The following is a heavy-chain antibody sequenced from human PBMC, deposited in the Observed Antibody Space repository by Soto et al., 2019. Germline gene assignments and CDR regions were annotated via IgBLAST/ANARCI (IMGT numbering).Heavy chain of an antibody. D-gene: IGHD2-2*01. CDR2: ISSSSSYK. CDR1: GFTFSSYS. J-gene: IGHJ4*02. CDR3: ARGGDIVVVPAALPDYFDC. V-gene: IGHV3-21*01. Sequence: EVQLVESGGGLVKPGGSLRLSCAASGFTFSSYSMNWVRQAPGKGLEWVSSISSSSSYKYYADSEKGRFTISRDNAKNSLYLQMNSLRGGDTAVYYWARGGDIVVVPAALPDYFDCWGQGTLVTVSS.